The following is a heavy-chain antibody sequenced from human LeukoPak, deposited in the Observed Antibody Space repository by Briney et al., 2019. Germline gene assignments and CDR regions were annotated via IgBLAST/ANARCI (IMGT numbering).Heavy chain of an antibody. CDR1: GFTFSSYS. CDR3: ARGPPMYSYGSSAYHYDYFDY. D-gene: IGHD3-22*01. Sequence: PGGSLRLSCAASGFTFSSYSMNWVRQAPGKGLEWVSSISSSSGYIYYADSVKGRFTISRDNAKNSLYLQMNSLRAEDTAIYYCARGPPMYSYGSSAYHYDYFDYWGQGTLVTVSS. V-gene: IGHV3-21*06. J-gene: IGHJ4*02. CDR2: ISSSSGYI.